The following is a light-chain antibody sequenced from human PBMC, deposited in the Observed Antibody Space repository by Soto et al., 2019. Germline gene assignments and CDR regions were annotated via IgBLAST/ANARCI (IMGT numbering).Light chain of an antibody. Sequence: EIVLTQSPATLSLFPGERATLSCRASQSVSSYLAWSQQKPGQAPRLLIYAASNRATGIPARFSGSGSGTDFTLTISSLESEDFAVYYCQQRRSWPLTFGGGTKVEIK. CDR1: QSVSSY. V-gene: IGKV3-11*01. CDR2: AAS. CDR3: QQRRSWPLT. J-gene: IGKJ4*01.